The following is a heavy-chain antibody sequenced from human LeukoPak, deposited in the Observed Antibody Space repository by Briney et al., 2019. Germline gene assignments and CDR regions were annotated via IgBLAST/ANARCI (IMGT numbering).Heavy chain of an antibody. CDR1: GFTFSSYA. V-gene: IGHV3-30*04. CDR3: AELGITMIGGV. Sequence: PGRSLRISCAASGFTFSSYAMHWVRQAPGKGLEGVAVISYDGSNKYCADSVKGRFTISRDNSKNTLYLQMNSLRAEDTAVYYCAELGITMIGGVWGKGTTVTISS. D-gene: IGHD3-10*02. CDR2: ISYDGSNK. J-gene: IGHJ6*04.